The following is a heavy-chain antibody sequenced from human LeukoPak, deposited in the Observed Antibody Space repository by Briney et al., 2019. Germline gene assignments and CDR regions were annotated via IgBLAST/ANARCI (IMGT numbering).Heavy chain of an antibody. J-gene: IGHJ4*02. Sequence: PGGSLRLSCAASGFTFSSYSMNWVRQAPGKGLEWVSSISSSSSYIYYADSVKGRFTISRDNAKNSLYLPLNTLTAEDTAVYYCARASVGTTPSWGQGTLVTVSS. CDR1: GFTFSSYS. CDR3: ARASVGTTPS. CDR2: ISSSSSYI. V-gene: IGHV3-21*01. D-gene: IGHD1-1*01.